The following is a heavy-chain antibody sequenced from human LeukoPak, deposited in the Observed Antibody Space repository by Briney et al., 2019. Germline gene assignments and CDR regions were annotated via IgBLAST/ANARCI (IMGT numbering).Heavy chain of an antibody. CDR1: GGSISSGSYY. Sequence: SETLSLTCTVSGGSISSGSYYWSWIRQPAGKGLEWIGRVYTTGSTNYNPSLKSRVTISVDTSKNQFSLKLSSVTAADTAVYYCARIQTKYSGYRSLDPWGQGTLVTVSS. J-gene: IGHJ5*02. D-gene: IGHD5-12*01. CDR2: VYTTGST. CDR3: ARIQTKYSGYRSLDP. V-gene: IGHV4-61*02.